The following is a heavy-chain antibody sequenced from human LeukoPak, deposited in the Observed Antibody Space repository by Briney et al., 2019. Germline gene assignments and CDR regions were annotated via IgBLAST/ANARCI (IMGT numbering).Heavy chain of an antibody. CDR2: VYYTGNT. V-gene: IGHV4-39*01. Sequence: MASETLSLTCTVSGGSITSSSHYWGWIRQPPGMGLEWVGSVYYTGNTYYNSSLSSRITISVDTSSNQFSLRLNSVTAADTALYYCARHDPFQYWGQGALVTVSS. J-gene: IGHJ4*02. CDR1: GGSITSSSHY. CDR3: ARHDPFQY.